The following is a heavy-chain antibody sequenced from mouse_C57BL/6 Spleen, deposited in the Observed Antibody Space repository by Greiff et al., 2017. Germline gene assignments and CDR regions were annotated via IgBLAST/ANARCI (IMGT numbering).Heavy chain of an antibody. CDR2: IYPSDSET. CDR3: TRRDDDYAMDY. Sequence: QVQLQQPGAELVRPGSSVKLSCKASGYTFTSYWMAWVKQRPGQGLEWIGNIYPSDSETHYNQKFKDKATLTVDKSSSTAYMQRSSLTSEDSAVYYCTRRDDDYAMDYWGQGTSVTVSS. V-gene: IGHV1-61*01. J-gene: IGHJ4*01. CDR1: GYTFTSYW. D-gene: IGHD2-14*01.